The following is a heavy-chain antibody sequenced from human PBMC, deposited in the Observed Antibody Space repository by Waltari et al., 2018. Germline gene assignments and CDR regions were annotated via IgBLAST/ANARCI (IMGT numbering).Heavy chain of an antibody. J-gene: IGHJ5*02. D-gene: IGHD3-3*01. CDR1: GGSFSGYY. CDR2: INHRGST. V-gene: IGHV4-34*01. Sequence: QVQLQQWGAGLLKPSETLSLTCAVYGGSFSGYYWSWIRQPPGKALAGIGEINHRGSTNSNPSLKSRVTISVDTSKNQFSLKLSSVTAADTAVYYCARGRLRGYDTGGINWFDPWGQGTLVTVSS. CDR3: ARGRLRGYDTGGINWFDP.